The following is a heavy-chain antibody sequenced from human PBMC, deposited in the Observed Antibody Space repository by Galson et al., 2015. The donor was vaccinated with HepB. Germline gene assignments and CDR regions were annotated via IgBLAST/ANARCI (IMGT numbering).Heavy chain of an antibody. V-gene: IGHV3-30*03. CDR2: ILSDGSKE. CDR1: GFTFSANG. CDR3: ARPCRPDECDFLIEY. D-gene: IGHD3/OR15-3a*01. Sequence: SLRLSCAASGFTFSANGMHWVRQAPGKGPEWVAVILSDGSKEYYADSVKGRFTISRDNSKNTLYLQLNSLRAEDTAVYYCARPCRPDECDFLIEYWGRGALVTVSS. J-gene: IGHJ4*02.